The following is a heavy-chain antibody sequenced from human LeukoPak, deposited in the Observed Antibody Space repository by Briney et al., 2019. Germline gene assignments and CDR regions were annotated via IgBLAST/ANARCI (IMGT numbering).Heavy chain of an antibody. CDR3: ARDQYDTWSRRGNFDS. Sequence: GGSLRLSCVASGFTFGKYWMSWVRQAPGKGLEWVANIKLDGSEKNYVDSVKGRFTISRDNTKNSLYLRMNSLRVEDTAVFYCARDQYDTWSRRGNFDSWGQGTLVIVSS. D-gene: IGHD3-3*01. V-gene: IGHV3-7*03. CDR2: IKLDGSEK. J-gene: IGHJ4*02. CDR1: GFTFGKYW.